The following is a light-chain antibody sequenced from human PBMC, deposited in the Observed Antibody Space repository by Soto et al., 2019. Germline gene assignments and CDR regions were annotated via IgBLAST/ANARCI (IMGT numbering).Light chain of an antibody. CDR1: QSINAH. J-gene: IGKJ1*01. CDR3: QQYNTWLWT. V-gene: IGKV3-15*01. Sequence: EVVMTQSPATLSVSPGERVTLSCRASQSINAHLAWYQQKPGQAPRLLIHGASTRATGIPARFSGSEFGTEFVLTTSSLQSEDFAVYYCQQYNTWLWTFGQRTKVEIQ. CDR2: GAS.